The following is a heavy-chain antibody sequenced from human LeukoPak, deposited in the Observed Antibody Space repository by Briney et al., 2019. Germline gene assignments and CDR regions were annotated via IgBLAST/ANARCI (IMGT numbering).Heavy chain of an antibody. CDR1: GGSFSGYY. Sequence: SETLSLTCAVYGGSFSGYYWSWIRQLPGKGLEWIGEINHSGSTNYNPSLKSRVTISVDTSKNQFSLKLSSVTAADTAVYYCARGLKSQLWLFWGQGTLVTVSS. J-gene: IGHJ4*02. V-gene: IGHV4-34*01. D-gene: IGHD5-18*01. CDR3: ARGLKSQLWLF. CDR2: INHSGST.